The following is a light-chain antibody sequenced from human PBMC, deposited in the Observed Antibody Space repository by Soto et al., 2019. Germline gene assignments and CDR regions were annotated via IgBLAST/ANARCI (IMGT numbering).Light chain of an antibody. CDR2: YAS. Sequence: EMVMTQSPATLSVSPGERATLSCRASQNLSRNLAWYQQQPGQAPRLLIFYASTRATGIPARFSGSGSGTDLTRTISRLKAEDFAVYYWQQYDKWPHTFGQGTKLEIK. CDR3: QQYDKWPHT. J-gene: IGKJ2*01. V-gene: IGKV3-15*01. CDR1: QNLSRN.